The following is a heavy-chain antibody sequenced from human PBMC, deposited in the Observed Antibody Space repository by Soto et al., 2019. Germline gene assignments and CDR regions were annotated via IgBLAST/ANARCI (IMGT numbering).Heavy chain of an antibody. CDR2: VYSTGST. CDR3: ARSHYTDGLIIDY. CDR1: GASFTTNGYS. V-gene: IGHV4-39*01. D-gene: IGHD2-8*01. Sequence: TSETLSLTCSVSGASFTTNGYSWGLILQPPGKGLQWIGNVYSTGSTVSHPSLTSRVLISVDTSKNKFSFRLTSVTDADTAVYYCARSHYTDGLIIDYWGPGIMVTVSS. J-gene: IGHJ4*02.